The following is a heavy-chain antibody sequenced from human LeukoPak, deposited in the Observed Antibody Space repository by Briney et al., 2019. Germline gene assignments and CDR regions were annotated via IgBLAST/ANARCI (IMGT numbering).Heavy chain of an antibody. J-gene: IGHJ5*02. Sequence: GASVKVSCKASGGTFSSYSVSWVRQAPGQGLEWMGGIIPIFSTANYAQKFQGRVTITTDESTSTAYMELSSLRSEDTAVYYCARGIAAAGTGNWFDPWGQGTLVTVSS. CDR3: ARGIAAAGTGNWFDP. CDR2: IIPIFSTA. D-gene: IGHD6-13*01. CDR1: GGTFSSYS. V-gene: IGHV1-69*05.